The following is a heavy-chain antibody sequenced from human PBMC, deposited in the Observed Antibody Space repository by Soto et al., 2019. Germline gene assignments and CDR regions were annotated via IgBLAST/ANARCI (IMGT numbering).Heavy chain of an antibody. CDR2: SSGSGSGGST. CDR1: GFTFTNYA. CDR3: AKDRDDYRNYVFDY. Sequence: EVQLLESGGGLVQPGGSLRLSCAASGFTFTNYAMTWVRQAPGKGLEWVSISSGSGSGGSTNYADSVKGRFTISRDNSKNTRYLPMNSLRVEDTAVYYCAKDRDDYRNYVFDYGGQGTLVTVSS. D-gene: IGHD4-4*01. J-gene: IGHJ4*02. V-gene: IGHV3-23*01.